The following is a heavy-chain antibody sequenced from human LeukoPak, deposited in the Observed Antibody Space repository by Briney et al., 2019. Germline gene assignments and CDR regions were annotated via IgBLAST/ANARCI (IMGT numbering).Heavy chain of an antibody. CDR1: GYTFTSYG. Sequence: GASVKVSSKASGYTFTSYGISWVRQAPGQGLEWMGWISAYNGKTNHAQKLQGRVTMTTDTSTSTAYMELRSLRSDDTAVYYCARVLVATIWPDSSGYYYWGQGTLVTVSS. CDR3: ARVLVATIWPDSSGYYY. J-gene: IGHJ4*02. V-gene: IGHV1-18*01. D-gene: IGHD3-22*01. CDR2: ISAYNGKT.